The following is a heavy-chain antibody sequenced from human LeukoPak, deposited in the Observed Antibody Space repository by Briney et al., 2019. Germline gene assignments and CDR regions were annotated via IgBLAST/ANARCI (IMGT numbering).Heavy chain of an antibody. CDR3: ARGENSGSYYHWFDP. Sequence: SETLSLTCTVSGGSISSYYWSWIRQPLGKGLEWIGYIYYSGSTNYNPSLKSRVTISVDTSKNQFSLKLSSVTAADTAVYYCARGENSGSYYHWFDPWGQGTLVTVSS. V-gene: IGHV4-59*01. D-gene: IGHD1-26*01. J-gene: IGHJ5*02. CDR2: IYYSGST. CDR1: GGSISSYY.